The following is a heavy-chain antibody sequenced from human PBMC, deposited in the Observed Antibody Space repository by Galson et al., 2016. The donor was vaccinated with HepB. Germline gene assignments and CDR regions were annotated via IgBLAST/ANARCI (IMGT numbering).Heavy chain of an antibody. CDR3: AKRPYSYGWHYGMDV. CDR2: ITSGGTT. J-gene: IGHJ6*02. D-gene: IGHD5-18*01. V-gene: IGHV3-23*01. Sequence: SLRLSCAASGFSFSSYAMSWVRQAPGKGLEWISGITSGGTTYYADSVKGRFTISRDNSKNILYLQMKSLRDEDTAVYYCAKRPYSYGWHYGMDVWSQGTTVTVSS. CDR1: GFSFSSYA.